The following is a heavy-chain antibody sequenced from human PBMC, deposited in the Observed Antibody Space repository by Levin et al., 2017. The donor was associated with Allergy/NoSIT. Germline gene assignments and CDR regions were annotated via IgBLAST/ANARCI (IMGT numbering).Heavy chain of an antibody. J-gene: IGHJ6*02. CDR1: GFTFSSYA. V-gene: IGHV3-23*01. CDR3: AKDRAYSSSSDGMDV. D-gene: IGHD6-6*01. CDR2: ISGSGGST. Sequence: GGSLRLSCAASGFTFSSYAMSWVRQAPGKGLEWVSAISGSGGSTYYADSVKGRFTISRDNSKNTLYLQMNSLRAEDTAVYYCAKDRAYSSSSDGMDVWGQGTTVTVSS.